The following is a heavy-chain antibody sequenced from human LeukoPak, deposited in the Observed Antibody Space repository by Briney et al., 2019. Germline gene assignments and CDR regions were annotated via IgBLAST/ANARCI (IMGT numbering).Heavy chain of an antibody. CDR3: ARGPLIAAAGTRGGYYYGMDV. Sequence: SQTLSLTCAISGDSVSSNCAAWNWIRQSPSRGLEWLGRTYYRSKWYNDYAVSVKSRITINPDTSKNQFSLQLNSVTPEDTAVYYCARGPLIAAAGTRGGYYYGMDVWGQGTTVTVSS. D-gene: IGHD6-13*01. V-gene: IGHV6-1*01. J-gene: IGHJ6*02. CDR1: GDSVSSNCAA. CDR2: TYYRSKWYN.